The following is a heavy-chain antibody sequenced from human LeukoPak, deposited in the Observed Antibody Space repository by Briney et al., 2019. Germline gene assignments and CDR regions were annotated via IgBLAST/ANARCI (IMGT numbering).Heavy chain of an antibody. CDR1: GFTFDDYA. CDR2: ISWNSGSI. D-gene: IGHD3-3*01. J-gene: IGHJ4*02. Sequence: GRSLRLSCAASGFTFDDYAMHWVRQAPGKGLEWVSGISWNSGSIGNADSVRGRFTISRDNAKNSLYLQMNSLRAEDTALYYCAKSVGITIFGVVIPYFDYWGQGTLVTVSS. CDR3: AKSVGITIFGVVIPYFDY. V-gene: IGHV3-9*01.